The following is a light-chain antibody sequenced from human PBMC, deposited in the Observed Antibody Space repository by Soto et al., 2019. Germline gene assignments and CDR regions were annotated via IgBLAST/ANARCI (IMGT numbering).Light chain of an antibody. CDR1: QRVASD. CDR2: DAS. CDR3: QQYLNSPRT. J-gene: IGKJ1*01. Sequence: VLTQSPGTLSLSPGEGATLSCRASQRVASDLAWYLQKPGQPPRLPIYDASIRATGIPDRISGSGSERDFTLTISRLEPEDAAVYYCQQYLNSPRTFGQGTKVDIK. V-gene: IGKV3-20*01.